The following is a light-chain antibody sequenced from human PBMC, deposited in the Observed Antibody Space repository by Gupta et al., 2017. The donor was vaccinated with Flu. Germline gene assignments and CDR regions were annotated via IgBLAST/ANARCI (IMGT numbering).Light chain of an antibody. J-gene: IGKJ2*01. CDR3: QQYCASPMYT. V-gene: IGKV1-5*03. CDR2: RAS. Sequence: DIQMTQSPSTLSASVGDRVTITCRASQSIGSYLAWYQQRPGRAPKLLIYRASTLESGVPSRFSGSRSGTEFTLTISALQPEDFATYYCQQYCASPMYTFGQGTKVEIK. CDR1: QSIGSY.